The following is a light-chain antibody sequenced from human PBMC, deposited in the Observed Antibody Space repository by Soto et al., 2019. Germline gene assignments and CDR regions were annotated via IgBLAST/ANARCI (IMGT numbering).Light chain of an antibody. Sequence: EIVLTQSPGTLSLSPGERATLSCRASQSVSSTYLGWYQQKPGQAPRLLIYGALSRATGIPDRFSGSGSGTDYTLTITRLEPEDFAVYYCQHYVSSPYTFGQGTKLEIK. CDR3: QHYVSSPYT. CDR2: GAL. J-gene: IGKJ2*01. V-gene: IGKV3-20*01. CDR1: QSVSSTY.